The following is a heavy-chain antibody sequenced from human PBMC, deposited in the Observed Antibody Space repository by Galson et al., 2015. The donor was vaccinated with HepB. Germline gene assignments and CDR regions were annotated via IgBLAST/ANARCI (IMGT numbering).Heavy chain of an antibody. CDR1: GFTVSSNY. D-gene: IGHD4-23*01. Sequence: SLRLSCAASGFTVSSNYMGWVRQAPGKGLEWVSVIYSGDNRYYADSVRGRFTISRDNSKNTLYLQMNILRAEGTAVYYCAGGVGTVNHFDYWGQGTLVTVSS. CDR3: AGGVGTVNHFDY. J-gene: IGHJ4*02. CDR2: IYSGDNR. V-gene: IGHV3-53*01.